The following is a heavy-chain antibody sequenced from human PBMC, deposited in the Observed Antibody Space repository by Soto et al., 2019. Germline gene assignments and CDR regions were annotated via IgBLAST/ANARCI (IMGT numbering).Heavy chain of an antibody. CDR2: FDPEDGET. V-gene: IGHV1-24*01. CDR1: GYTLTELS. Sequence: ASVKVSCKVSGYTLTELSMHRVRQAPGKGLEWMGGFDPEDGETIYAQRFQGRVTMTEDTSTDTAYMELSSLRSEDTAVYYCATYYYDSSGYDYWGQGTLVTVSS. J-gene: IGHJ4*02. CDR3: ATYYYDSSGYDY. D-gene: IGHD3-22*01.